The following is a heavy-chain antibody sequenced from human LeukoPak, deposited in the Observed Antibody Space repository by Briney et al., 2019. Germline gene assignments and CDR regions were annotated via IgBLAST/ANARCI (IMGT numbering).Heavy chain of an antibody. CDR1: GFTFSDHG. CDR2: TWHDGSNA. V-gene: IGHV3-33*01. D-gene: IGHD1-14*01. J-gene: IGHJ4*02. CDR3: ARDFNNGMVAYYYFDY. Sequence: GRSLRLSCAASGFTFSDHGMHWVRQAPGKGLEWVAVTWHDGSNAYYADSVKGRFTISRDNSKNTIYLQMNSLRAEDTALYYCARDFNNGMVAYYYFDYWGQGTLVTVSS.